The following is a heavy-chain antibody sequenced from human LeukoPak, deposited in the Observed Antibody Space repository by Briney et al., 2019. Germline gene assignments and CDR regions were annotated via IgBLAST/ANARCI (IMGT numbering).Heavy chain of an antibody. V-gene: IGHV1-2*02. CDR2: INPNSGGT. J-gene: IGHJ4*02. D-gene: IGHD3-10*01. CDR3: ARSRTGSGFLFDY. CDR1: GYRFTGYY. Sequence: ASVKVSCKASGYRFTGYYIHWARQAPGQGLEWMGWINPNSGGTNYAQKFQGRVTMTRDTSVSTAYMEVSRLRSDDTAVYYCARSRTGSGFLFDYWGQGTLVTVSS.